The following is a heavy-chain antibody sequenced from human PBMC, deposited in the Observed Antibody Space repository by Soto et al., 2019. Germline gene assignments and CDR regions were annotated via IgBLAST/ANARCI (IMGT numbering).Heavy chain of an antibody. J-gene: IGHJ4*02. CDR2: ILVTGGTR. Sequence: PGGSLRLSCVASGFTFSSYSMVWVRQAPGKGLERVTYILVTGGTRYYADSVKGRFTVSRDNAKNSLFLLMSSLRAEDTAVYYCARDKDWAFDYWGQGTPVTVSS. CDR3: ARDKDWAFDY. D-gene: IGHD3-9*01. CDR1: GFTFSSYS. V-gene: IGHV3-48*03.